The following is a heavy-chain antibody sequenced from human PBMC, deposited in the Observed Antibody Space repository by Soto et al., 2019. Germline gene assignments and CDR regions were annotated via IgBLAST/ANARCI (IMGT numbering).Heavy chain of an antibody. J-gene: IGHJ4*02. V-gene: IGHV3-30-3*01. CDR2: ISYDGSNK. D-gene: IGHD6-19*01. CDR3: ARDVRSGGWYPPYFDY. Sequence: QVQLVESGGGVVQPGRSLRLSCAASGFTFSSYAMHWVRQAPGKGLEWVAVISYDGSNKYYADSVKGRFTISRDNSKNTLYLQMNSLRAEDTAVYYCARDVRSGGWYPPYFDYWGQGTVVTVSS. CDR1: GFTFSSYA.